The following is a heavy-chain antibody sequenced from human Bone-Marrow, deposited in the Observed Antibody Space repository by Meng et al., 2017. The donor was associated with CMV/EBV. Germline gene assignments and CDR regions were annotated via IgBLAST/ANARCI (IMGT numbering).Heavy chain of an antibody. Sequence: SETLSLTCTVSGGSISSSSYYWGWIRQPPGKGLEWIGSIYYSGSTYYNPSLKSRVTISVDTSKNQFSLKLSSVTAADTAVYYCARVSIFGVVPNWFDPWGQEPWSPSPQ. D-gene: IGHD3-3*01. V-gene: IGHV4-39*07. CDR3: ARVSIFGVVPNWFDP. J-gene: IGHJ5*02. CDR2: IYYSGST. CDR1: GGSISSSSYY.